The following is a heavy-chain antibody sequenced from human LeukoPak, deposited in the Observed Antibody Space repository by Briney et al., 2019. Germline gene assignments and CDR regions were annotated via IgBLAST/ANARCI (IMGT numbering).Heavy chain of an antibody. CDR3: ARDLYSYGDFDY. Sequence: ASVKVSCKASGYTFTSYAMHWVRQAPGQRLEWMGWINAGNGNTKYSQKFQGRVTITRDTSASTAYMELSSLRSEDTAVYYCARDLYSYGDFDYWGQGTLVTVSS. J-gene: IGHJ4*02. CDR1: GYTFTSYA. D-gene: IGHD5-18*01. CDR2: INAGNGNT. V-gene: IGHV1-3*01.